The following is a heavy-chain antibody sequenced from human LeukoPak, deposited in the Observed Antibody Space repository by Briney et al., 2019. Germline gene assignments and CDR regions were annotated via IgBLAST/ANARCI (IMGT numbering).Heavy chain of an antibody. CDR3: ARDYDSSGYYFDY. CDR2: INPSGGST. V-gene: IGHV1-46*01. Sequence: ASVKVSCKASGYTFTSYYMHWVRQAPGQGLEWMGIINPSGGSTSYAQKLQGRVTMTTDTSTSTAYMELRSLRSDDTAVYYCARDYDSSGYYFDYWGQGTLVTVSS. CDR1: GYTFTSYY. J-gene: IGHJ4*02. D-gene: IGHD3-22*01.